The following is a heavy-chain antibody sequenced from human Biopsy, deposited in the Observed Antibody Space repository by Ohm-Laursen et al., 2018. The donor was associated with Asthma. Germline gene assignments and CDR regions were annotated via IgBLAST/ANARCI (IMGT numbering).Heavy chain of an antibody. CDR3: ARCQVGYSSGRSLLLKKIYYSGMDV. D-gene: IGHD6-19*01. CDR2: IMTVFGTT. Sequence: SSVKVSCKASGGTFSNFAISWVRQAPGQGLEWLGGIMTVFGTTNYAQKFQGRVTITADESTSTAYMEVTSLRSEDTAIYYCARCQVGYSSGRSLLLKKIYYSGMDVWGQGTAVTVSS. V-gene: IGHV1-69*01. J-gene: IGHJ6*02. CDR1: GGTFSNFA.